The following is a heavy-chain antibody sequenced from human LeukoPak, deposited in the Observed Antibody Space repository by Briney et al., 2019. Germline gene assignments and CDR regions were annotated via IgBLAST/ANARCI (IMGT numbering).Heavy chain of an antibody. CDR3: ARNGGNSDFDY. D-gene: IGHD4-23*01. CDR2: IYHSGST. Sequence: SETLSLTCAVSGGSISSSNWWSWVRQPPGKGLEWIGEIYHSGSTNYNPSLKSRVTMLLDKSKNQFSLKLSSVTAADTAVYYCARNGGNSDFDYWGQGTLVTVSS. J-gene: IGHJ4*02. V-gene: IGHV4-4*02. CDR1: GGSISSSNW.